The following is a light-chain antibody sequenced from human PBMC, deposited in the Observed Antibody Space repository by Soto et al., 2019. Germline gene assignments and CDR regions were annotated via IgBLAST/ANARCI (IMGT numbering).Light chain of an antibody. J-gene: IGKJ5*01. CDR2: GAS. CDR1: QSLSKNL. Sequence: IVLTQSPGTLSLSPGDRAALSCWASQSLSKNLLAWYRQKPGQARRLPISGASSRATGIPDRFSGSGSGTDFTLTISRMAPEDSAVYYCQQFDDSVTFCQGTRLENK. V-gene: IGKV3-20*01. CDR3: QQFDDSVT.